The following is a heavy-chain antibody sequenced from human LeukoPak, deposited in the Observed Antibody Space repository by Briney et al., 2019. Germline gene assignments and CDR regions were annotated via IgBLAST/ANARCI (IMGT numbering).Heavy chain of an antibody. D-gene: IGHD5-18*01. CDR1: RYTFTSYY. V-gene: IGHV1-46*01. Sequence: ASVKVSCQASRYTFTSYYMHWVRQAPGQGLEWMGIINPSGDSTRYAQKFQGRVTMTRDTSTSTVYMELISLRSEDTAVYYCARDSKWEYSYGPSVEDYDDYGMDVWGKGTTVTVSS. J-gene: IGHJ6*04. CDR3: ARDSKWEYSYGPSVEDYDDYGMDV. CDR2: INPSGDST.